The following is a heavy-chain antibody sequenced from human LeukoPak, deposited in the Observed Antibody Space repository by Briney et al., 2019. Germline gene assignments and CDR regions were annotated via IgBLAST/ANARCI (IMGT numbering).Heavy chain of an antibody. CDR3: ARGGRGGDYAFDI. V-gene: IGHV3-11*04. D-gene: IGHD2-21*01. J-gene: IGHJ3*02. Sequence: GGSLRLSCAASGFTFSNAWMSWVRQAPGKGLEWISYISSGGSTMYYADSVKGRFTISRDNAKNSLYLQMNSLRAEDTAVYYCARGGRGGDYAFDIWGQGTMVTVSS. CDR2: ISSGGSTM. CDR1: GFTFSNAW.